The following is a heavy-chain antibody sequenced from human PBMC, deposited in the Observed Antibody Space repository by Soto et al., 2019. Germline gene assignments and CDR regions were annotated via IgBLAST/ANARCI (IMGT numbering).Heavy chain of an antibody. Sequence: SETLSLTCTVSGGSISNSYWYWIRQPAGKGLEWIGRIFTSGNTNYSPSLKSRVIMSVDTSKNQFSLKMGSVTAADTAVYYCARGVRGASNWFDPWGQGTLVTVSS. CDR3: ARGVRGASNWFDP. D-gene: IGHD3-10*02. V-gene: IGHV4-4*07. J-gene: IGHJ5*02. CDR1: GGSISNSY. CDR2: IFTSGNT.